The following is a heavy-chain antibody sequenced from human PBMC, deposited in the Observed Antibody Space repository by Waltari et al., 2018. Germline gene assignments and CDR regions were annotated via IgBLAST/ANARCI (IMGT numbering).Heavy chain of an antibody. CDR1: GYSFTSYW. V-gene: IGHV5-51*01. J-gene: IGHJ4*02. CDR3: ASTTSDYGDYGY. D-gene: IGHD4-17*01. Sequence: EVQLVQSGAEVKKPGESLKISCKGSGYSFTSYWIGWVRQMPGKGLEWMGIINPGGADTRYSPSFQGQVTIAADKASSTAYLQWSSLKASDTAMYYCASTTSDYGDYGYWGQGTLVTVSS. CDR2: INPGGADT.